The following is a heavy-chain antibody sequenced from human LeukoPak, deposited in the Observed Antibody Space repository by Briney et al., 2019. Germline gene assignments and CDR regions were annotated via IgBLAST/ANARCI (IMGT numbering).Heavy chain of an antibody. V-gene: IGHV4-30-2*01. CDR3: ARAASWRSGLDY. J-gene: IGHJ4*02. CDR1: GGSISSGGYS. Sequence: SQTLSLTCAVSGGSISSGGYSWSWIRQPPGKGLEWIGYIYHSGSTYYNPSLKSRATISVDRSKNQFSLKLSSVTAADTAVYYCARAASWRSGLDYWGQGTLVTVSS. D-gene: IGHD3-3*01. CDR2: IYHSGST.